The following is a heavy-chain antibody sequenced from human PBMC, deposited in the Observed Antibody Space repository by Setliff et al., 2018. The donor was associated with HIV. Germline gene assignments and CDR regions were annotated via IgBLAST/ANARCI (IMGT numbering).Heavy chain of an antibody. Sequence: PSETLSLTCGVSGVSISSYYWSWIRQPPGKRLGWIGYIDHSGYTTYNPSLKSRVTISLDTSKNQVSLKLSSVAAADTAVYYCARGGYRDGHDYWGQGTLVTVSS. CDR3: ARGGYRDGHDY. V-gene: IGHV4-59*01. CDR2: IDHSGYT. J-gene: IGHJ4*02. CDR1: GVSISSYY. D-gene: IGHD5-18*01.